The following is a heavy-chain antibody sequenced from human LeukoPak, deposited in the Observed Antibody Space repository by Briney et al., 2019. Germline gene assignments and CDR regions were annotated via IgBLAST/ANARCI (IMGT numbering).Heavy chain of an antibody. CDR1: GVSITDNW. CDR3: VRGGTYYLPY. J-gene: IGHJ4*02. CDR2: ILHTGPT. D-gene: IGHD1-26*01. Sequence: SETLSLTCAVSGVSITDNWWSWVRQPPGKGLEWIGEILHTGPTNFNPSLKSRVTISMDKSKNQLSLRLNSVTAADTAIYYCVRGGTYYLPYWGQGTLVTVSS. V-gene: IGHV4-4*02.